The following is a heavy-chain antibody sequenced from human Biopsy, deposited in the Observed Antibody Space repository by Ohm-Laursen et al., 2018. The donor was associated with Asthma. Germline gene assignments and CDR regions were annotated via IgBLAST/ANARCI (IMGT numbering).Heavy chain of an antibody. CDR3: ASDFPKDYVRYNFQF. CDR2: HDHEEGGT. Sequence: SVKVSCKISGYSLTDLSMHWVRQAPGQGLEWMGGHDHEEGGTVNAQRFQGRVTMTEDTSTDTAYMELSSLSSDDTAVYYCASDFPKDYVRYNFQFWGQGTLVTVSS. CDR1: GYSLTDLS. J-gene: IGHJ4*02. V-gene: IGHV1-24*01. D-gene: IGHD4-17*01.